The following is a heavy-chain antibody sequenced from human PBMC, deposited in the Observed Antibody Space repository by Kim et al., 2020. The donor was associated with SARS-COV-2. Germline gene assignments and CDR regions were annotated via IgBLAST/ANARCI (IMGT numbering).Heavy chain of an antibody. CDR3: ARDEALYYYDSSGYYRPLGY. CDR1: GYTFTSYY. D-gene: IGHD3-22*01. J-gene: IGHJ4*02. Sequence: ASVKVSCKASGYTFTSYYMHWVRQAPGQGLEWMGIINPSGGSTSYAQKFQGRVTMTRDTSTSTLYMELSSLRSEDTAVYCCARDEALYYYDSSGYYRPLGYWGQGTLVTVSS. CDR2: INPSGGST. V-gene: IGHV1-46*01.